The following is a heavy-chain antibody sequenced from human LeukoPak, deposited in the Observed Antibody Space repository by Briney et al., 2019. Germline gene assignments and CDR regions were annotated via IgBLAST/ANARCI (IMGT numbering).Heavy chain of an antibody. V-gene: IGHV3-48*03. CDR2: ISSSGSTI. CDR1: GFIFSAYE. CDR3: ARHLSGWYDVGLHY. Sequence: GGSLRLSCAASGFIFSAYEMNWVRQAPGKGLEWVSYISSSGSTIYYADSVKGRFTISRDNAKKSLYLQMNSLRAEDTAVYYCARHLSGWYDVGLHYWGQGTLVTVSS. D-gene: IGHD6-19*01. J-gene: IGHJ4*02.